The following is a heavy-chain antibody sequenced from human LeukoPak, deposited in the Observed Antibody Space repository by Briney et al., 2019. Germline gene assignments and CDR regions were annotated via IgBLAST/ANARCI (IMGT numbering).Heavy chain of an antibody. D-gene: IGHD2-2*01. CDR3: ARDPRWLTPDCTSTSCYENYFDP. J-gene: IGHJ5*02. V-gene: IGHV4-38-2*02. Sequence: SETLSLTCVVSGYSISSGYQWAWIRQSPGKGLEWIGSIYHNGSAHYNPPLKSRVTISVETSKNQFSLNLYSVTAADTAVYYCARDPRWLTPDCTSTSCYENYFDPWGQGTLVTVSS. CDR1: GYSISSGYQ. CDR2: IYHNGSA.